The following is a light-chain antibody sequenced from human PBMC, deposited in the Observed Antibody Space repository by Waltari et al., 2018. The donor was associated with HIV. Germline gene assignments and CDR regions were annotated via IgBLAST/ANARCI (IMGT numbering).Light chain of an antibody. CDR1: QDIRNC. J-gene: IGKJ1*01. V-gene: IGKV1-8*01. CDR3: QQYDDYPRT. Sequence: AIRMSQSPSSFSASAGERVTITCRADQDIRNCLAWYQQKPGQAPKLLIYSASTLQRGVPSRFSGSGSGTNFTLTISCLQSDDFATYYCQQYDDYPRTFGQGTRVEI. CDR2: SAS.